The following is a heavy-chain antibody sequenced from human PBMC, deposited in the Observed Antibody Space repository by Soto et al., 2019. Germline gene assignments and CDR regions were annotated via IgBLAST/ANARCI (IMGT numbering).Heavy chain of an antibody. CDR2: ISGSGGST. CDR3: AKGRYSSSSQDAFDI. Sequence: GGSLRLSCAASGFTFSSYAMSWVRQAPGKGLEWVSAISGSGGSTYYADSVKGRFTIFRDNSKNTLYLQMISRRAEDTAVYYCAKGRYSSSSQDAFDIWGQGTMVTVSS. J-gene: IGHJ3*02. CDR1: GFTFSSYA. V-gene: IGHV3-23*01. D-gene: IGHD6-13*01.